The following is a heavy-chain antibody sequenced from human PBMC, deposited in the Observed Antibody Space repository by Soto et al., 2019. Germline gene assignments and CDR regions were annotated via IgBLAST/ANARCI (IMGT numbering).Heavy chain of an antibody. CDR1: GFTFSSYD. V-gene: IGHV3-13*01. D-gene: IGHD3-10*01. CDR3: ARALSPGGVIMKPDDAFDI. CDR2: IGTAGET. Sequence: GGSLRLSCAASGFTFSSYDMHWVRQATGKGLEWVSAIGTAGETYYPGSVKGRFTISRENAKNSLYLQMNSLRAEDTAVYYCARALSPGGVIMKPDDAFDIWGQGTMVTVSS. J-gene: IGHJ3*02.